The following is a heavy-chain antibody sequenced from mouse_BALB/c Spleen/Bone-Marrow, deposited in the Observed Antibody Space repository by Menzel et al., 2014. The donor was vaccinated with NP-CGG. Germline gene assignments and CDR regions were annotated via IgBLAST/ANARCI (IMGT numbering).Heavy chain of an antibody. Sequence: VKLVESGAELARPGASVKMSCKASGYTFTSYTMHWVKQRPGQGLEWIGYINPSSGYTNYNQKFKDKATLTADKSSSTAYVQLSSLTSEDSAVYYCARRYDYAMDYWGQGTSVTVSS. D-gene: IGHD2-14*01. V-gene: IGHV1-4*01. CDR2: INPSSGYT. CDR3: ARRYDYAMDY. CDR1: GYTFTSYT. J-gene: IGHJ4*01.